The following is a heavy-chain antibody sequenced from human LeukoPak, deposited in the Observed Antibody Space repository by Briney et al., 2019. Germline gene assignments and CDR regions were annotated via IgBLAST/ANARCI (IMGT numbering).Heavy chain of an antibody. V-gene: IGHV5-51*01. J-gene: IGHJ4*02. CDR1: GYSFTSYW. Sequence: GESLKISCKGSGYSFTSYWIGWVRQMPGKGLEWMGIIYPGDSDTRYSPSFQGQVTISADKSISSAYLQWSSLKASDTAMYYCARTAVDFGDYGISPPLDYWGQGTLVTVSS. D-gene: IGHD4-17*01. CDR3: ARTAVDFGDYGISPPLDY. CDR2: IYPGDSDT.